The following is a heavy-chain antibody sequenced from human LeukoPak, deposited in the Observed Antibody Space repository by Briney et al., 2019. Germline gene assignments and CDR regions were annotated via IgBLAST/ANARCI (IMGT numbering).Heavy chain of an antibody. CDR2: INHSGST. D-gene: IGHD3-22*01. J-gene: IGHJ6*03. CDR1: GGSFSGYY. CDR3: ARLYYYDSSFVYYYYYMDV. V-gene: IGHV4-34*01. Sequence: SETLSLTCAVYGGSFSGYYWSWIRQPPGEGLEWIGEINHSGSTNYNPSLKSRVTISVDTSKNQFSLKLSSVTAADTAVYYCARLYYYDSSFVYYYYYMDVWGKGTTVTFSS.